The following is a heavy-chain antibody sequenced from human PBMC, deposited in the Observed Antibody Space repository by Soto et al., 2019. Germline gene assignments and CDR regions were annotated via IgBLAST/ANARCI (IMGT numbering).Heavy chain of an antibody. CDR2: IFQSGTT. J-gene: IGHJ4*02. D-gene: IGHD3-22*01. CDR3: ARLLADSRGDYYFRY. CDR1: GYSISSGYY. V-gene: IGHV4-38-2*01. Sequence: PSETLCLPCAVSGYSISSGYYWGLIQHSPGQGLGWLGSIFQSGTTYDNPSLKSRVTISVDMSKNKFSLRLSSVTPADTAVYYCARLLADSRGDYYFRYWGQGTLVTVSS.